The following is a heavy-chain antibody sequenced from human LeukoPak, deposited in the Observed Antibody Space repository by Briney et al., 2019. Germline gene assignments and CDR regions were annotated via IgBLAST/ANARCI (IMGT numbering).Heavy chain of an antibody. CDR3: AKEGRWVGPPDY. CDR1: GFTFSNAW. D-gene: IGHD1-26*01. Sequence: PGGSLRLSCAASGFTFSNAWMTWVRQAPGKGLEWVGRIKSKTDGGTTDYAAPVKGRFTISRDDSKNTLYLQMNSLRAEDTAVYYCAKEGRWVGPPDYWGQGTLVTVSS. V-gene: IGHV3-15*01. J-gene: IGHJ4*02. CDR2: IKSKTDGGTT.